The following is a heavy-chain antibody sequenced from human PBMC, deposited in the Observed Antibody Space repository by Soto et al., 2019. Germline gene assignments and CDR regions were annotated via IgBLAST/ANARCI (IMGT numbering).Heavy chain of an antibody. CDR2: MVVGSGDT. Sequence: SVKVSRKASGFTFTTSAVQWVRQARGQRLEWMGSMVVGSGDTNYAQNFQGRVTINRDTSTTTAYTELSSLRSEDTAVSYSWASLPSGSWYSGSYCDYYYRMDVWGQGTTVTGSS. D-gene: IGHD1-26*01. V-gene: IGHV1-58*01. J-gene: IGHJ6*02. CDR1: GFTFTTSA. CDR3: WASLPSGSWYSGSYCDYYYRMDV.